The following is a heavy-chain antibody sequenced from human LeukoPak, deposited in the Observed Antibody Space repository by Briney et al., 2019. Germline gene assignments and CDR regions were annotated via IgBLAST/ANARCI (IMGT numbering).Heavy chain of an antibody. V-gene: IGHV3-23*01. CDR1: GFTFSIYA. CDR2: ISGSGGTT. CDR3: AKMGRYSSGWYAEYFQH. J-gene: IGHJ1*01. Sequence: GGSLRLSCAASGFTFSIYAMSWVRQAPGKGLEWVSGISGSGGTTYYVDSVKGRFTISRDNSKNTLYLQMNSLRAEDTAVYYCAKMGRYSSGWYAEYFQHWGQGTLVTVSS. D-gene: IGHD6-19*01.